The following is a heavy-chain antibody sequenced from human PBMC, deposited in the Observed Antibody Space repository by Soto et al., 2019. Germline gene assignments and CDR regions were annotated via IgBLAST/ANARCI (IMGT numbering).Heavy chain of an antibody. CDR2: INHSGST. D-gene: IGHD6-13*01. V-gene: IGHV4-34*01. J-gene: IGHJ4*02. Sequence: SETLSLTCAVYGGSFSGYYWSWIRQPPGKGLEWIGEINHSGSTNYNPSLKSRVTISGDSSKDQFSLRVNSVTAADTAVYYCARQIASSWDSFDYWGQGARVTVSS. CDR1: GGSFSGYY. CDR3: ARQIASSWDSFDY.